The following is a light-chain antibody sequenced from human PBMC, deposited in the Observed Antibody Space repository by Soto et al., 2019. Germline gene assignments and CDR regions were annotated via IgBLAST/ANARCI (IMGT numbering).Light chain of an antibody. V-gene: IGKV3-20*01. CDR3: QQYSSSPRT. CDR2: GAS. Sequence: EIVLTQSPGTLSLSPGERATLSCRASQSVSSSYLAWYRQKPGQAPRLLIYGASNRATGIPDRFSGSGSGTDFTLTISRLEPEDFAVYYCQQYSSSPRTFGQGTKVEIK. J-gene: IGKJ1*01. CDR1: QSVSSSY.